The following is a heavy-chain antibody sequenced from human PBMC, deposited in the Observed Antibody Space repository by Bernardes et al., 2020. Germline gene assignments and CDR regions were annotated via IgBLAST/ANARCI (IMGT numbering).Heavy chain of an antibody. Sequence: VGSLSLSCAASGFTFSTFWMTWVRQAPGKGLEWVANINQDGSDKYYVDSVKGRFTISRDNAKNSLFMQMNTLRAEDTAVYYCARIYSTSSFDFDYWGQGTLVTVSS. J-gene: IGHJ4*02. CDR3: ARIYSTSSFDFDY. V-gene: IGHV3-7*01. CDR2: INQDGSDK. D-gene: IGHD6-6*01. CDR1: GFTFSTFW.